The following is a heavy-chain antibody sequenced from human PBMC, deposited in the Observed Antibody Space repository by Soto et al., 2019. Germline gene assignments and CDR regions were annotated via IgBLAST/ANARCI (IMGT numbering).Heavy chain of an antibody. V-gene: IGHV3-30-3*01. D-gene: IGHD3-3*01. CDR2: ISYDGSNK. CDR3: ARDKNDFWSGYYWAARGRMYYYGMDV. Sequence: SLRLSCAASGFTFSSYAMHWVRQAPGKGLEWVAVISYDGSNKYYADSVKGRFTISRDNSKNTLYLQMNSLRAEDTAVYYCARDKNDFWSGYYWAARGRMYYYGMDVWGQGTTVTVSS. CDR1: GFTFSSYA. J-gene: IGHJ6*02.